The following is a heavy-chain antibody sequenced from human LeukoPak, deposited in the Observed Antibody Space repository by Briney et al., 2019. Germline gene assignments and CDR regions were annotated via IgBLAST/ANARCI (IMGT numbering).Heavy chain of an antibody. Sequence: GASVKVSCKTSGYTFTSFFTSWVRQTPGQGLEWMGWISGQSGDTYYAQKFQGRVTMMRDTTTNTVHMELRNLISDDTAVYYCARWQAVGDYWGQGTLVTVSS. V-gene: IGHV1-18*01. CDR2: ISGQSGDT. J-gene: IGHJ4*02. CDR1: GYTFTSFF. D-gene: IGHD6-13*01. CDR3: ARWQAVGDY.